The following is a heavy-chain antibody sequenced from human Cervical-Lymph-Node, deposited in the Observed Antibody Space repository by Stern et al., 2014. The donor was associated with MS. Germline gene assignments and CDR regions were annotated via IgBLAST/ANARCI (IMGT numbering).Heavy chain of an antibody. CDR2: ISTAGDT. CDR1: GFTFSSYD. V-gene: IGHV3-13*01. CDR3: ARDVGDGYFDY. J-gene: IGHJ4*02. Sequence: EVQLVESGGGLVQPGGSLRLSCAASGFTFSSYDMHWVRQATGKGLEWVSAISTAGDTYNPGSVQGRFTISRANAQHSSYIHKISLRAGDTAVYYCARDVGDGYFDYLGQGTLVTLSS. D-gene: IGHD5-24*01.